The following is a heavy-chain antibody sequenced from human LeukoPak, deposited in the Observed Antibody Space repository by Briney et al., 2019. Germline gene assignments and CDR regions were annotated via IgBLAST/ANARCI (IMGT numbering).Heavy chain of an antibody. J-gene: IGHJ4*02. CDR1: GGSISSGDYY. V-gene: IGHV4-30-4*01. CDR3: AREGKRWSRRGPDY. Sequence: SETLSLTCTVSGGSISSGDYYWSWIRQPPGKGLEWIGYIYYSGSTYYNPSLKSRVTISVDTSKNQFSLKLSSVTAADTAVYYCAREGKRWSRRGPDYWGQGTLVTVSS. CDR2: IYYSGST. D-gene: IGHD4-23*01.